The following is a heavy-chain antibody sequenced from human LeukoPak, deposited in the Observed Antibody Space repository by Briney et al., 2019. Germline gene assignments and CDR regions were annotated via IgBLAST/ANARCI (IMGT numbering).Heavy chain of an antibody. Sequence: PSETLSLTCTVSGGSISSSSYYWGWIRQPPGKGLEWIGSIYYSGSTYYNPSLKSRVTISVDTSKNQFSLKLSSVTAADTAVYYCARRGTGTFFSADLNWFDPWGQGTLVTVSS. CDR2: IYYSGST. CDR1: GGSISSSSYY. J-gene: IGHJ5*02. CDR3: ARRGTGTFFSADLNWFDP. D-gene: IGHD1-7*01. V-gene: IGHV4-39*01.